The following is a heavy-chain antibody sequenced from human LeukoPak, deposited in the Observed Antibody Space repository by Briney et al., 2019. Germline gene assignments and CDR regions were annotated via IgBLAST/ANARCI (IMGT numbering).Heavy chain of an antibody. CDR1: GFTFSSSW. D-gene: IGHD2-2*01. CDR2: ISSDGNNK. CDR3: ARDEYLWVVIQLGLFDY. V-gene: IGHV3-30-3*01. J-gene: IGHJ4*02. Sequence: GGSLRLSCAASGFTFSSSWMYWVRQAPGKGLEWVAVISSDGNNKYYADSVKGRFTISRDNSKNTLYLQMNSLRAEDTAVYYCARDEYLWVVIQLGLFDYWGQGTLVTVSS.